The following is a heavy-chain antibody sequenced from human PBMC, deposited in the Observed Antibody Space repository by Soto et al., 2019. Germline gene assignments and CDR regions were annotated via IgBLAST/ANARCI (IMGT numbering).Heavy chain of an antibody. CDR1: GGTFSSYA. D-gene: IGHD2-15*01. J-gene: IGHJ6*02. CDR3: AREVIVDYYYYGMDV. Sequence: GAPVKFSCKASGGTFSSYAISWVRQAPGQGLEWMGGIIPIFGTANYAQKFQGRVTITADESTSTAYMELSSLRSEDTAVYYCAREVIVDYYYYGMDVWGQGTTVTVSS. V-gene: IGHV1-69*13. CDR2: IIPIFGTA.